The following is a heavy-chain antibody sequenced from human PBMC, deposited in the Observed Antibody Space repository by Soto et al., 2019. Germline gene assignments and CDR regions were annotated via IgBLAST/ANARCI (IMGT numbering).Heavy chain of an antibody. Sequence: QVQLVQSGDEVKKPGASVKVSCKASGYTFTSYGISWVRQAPGQGLEWMGWISTYNGDTKYAQNLQGRVTMTTDTSTSTAYMELRSLRSADTAVYYCAREAIEMVNWYFDLWGRGTLVTVSS. CDR2: ISTYNGDT. CDR3: AREAIEMVNWYFDL. V-gene: IGHV1-18*01. D-gene: IGHD5-18*01. CDR1: GYTFTSYG. J-gene: IGHJ2*01.